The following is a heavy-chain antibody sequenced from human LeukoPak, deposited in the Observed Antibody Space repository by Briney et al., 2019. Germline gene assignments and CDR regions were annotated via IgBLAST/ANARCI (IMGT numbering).Heavy chain of an antibody. D-gene: IGHD3-10*01. CDR3: ARIGITMVRGTALDY. Sequence: TGGSLRLSCAASGFTVSSNYMSWVRQAPGKGLEWVSGINWNGGSAGYADSVKGRFTISRDNAKNSLYLQMNSLRAEDTALYYCARIGITMVRGTALDYWGQGTLVTVSS. CDR1: GFTVSSNY. V-gene: IGHV3-20*04. J-gene: IGHJ4*02. CDR2: INWNGGSA.